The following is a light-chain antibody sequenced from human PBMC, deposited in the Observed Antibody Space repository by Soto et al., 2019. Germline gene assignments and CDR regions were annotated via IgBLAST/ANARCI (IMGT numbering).Light chain of an antibody. CDR3: QQLRSYPLS. CDR1: QGISDY. CDR2: ITS. Sequence: DIQLTQSPSFFSASVGDRVTIACRASQGISDYLACYQQEPGKAPKVLIYITSTLQSGVPSRFSGSGSGTEFTLTISSLQPEDSATYYCQQLRSYPLSFGGGTKVDIK. V-gene: IGKV1-9*01. J-gene: IGKJ4*01.